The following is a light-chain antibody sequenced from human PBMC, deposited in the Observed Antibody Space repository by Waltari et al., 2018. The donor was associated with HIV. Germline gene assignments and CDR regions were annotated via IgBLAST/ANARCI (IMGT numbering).Light chain of an antibody. CDR3: QLWDSRGNHVV. CDR1: NIGGES. Sequence: LTQSPSMSVAPGETARIACGGNNIGGESVHWYQQKPGQAPVIVMYDDSDRPSGIPERFSGSNSKNTATLTISRVEAGDEADYYCQLWDSRGNHVVFGGGTKLTVL. V-gene: IGLV3-21*04. J-gene: IGLJ2*01. CDR2: DDS.